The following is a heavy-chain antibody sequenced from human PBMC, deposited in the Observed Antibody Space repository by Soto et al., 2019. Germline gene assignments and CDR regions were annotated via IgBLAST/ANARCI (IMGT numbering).Heavy chain of an antibody. V-gene: IGHV3-23*01. Sequence: EVQLLESGGDLAQPGGSLRLICAASGFTFSNYAMTWVRQSPGKGLEWVSTITSAGSTFYGDTVKGRFTTSRDNSESTLYLQMNSLGAEDTAVYYCAKTDKFHSQSSGWANRFDSWGQGTLVTVSS. CDR3: AKTDKFHSQSSGWANRFDS. D-gene: IGHD6-19*01. CDR1: GFTFSNYA. J-gene: IGHJ4*02. CDR2: ITSAGST.